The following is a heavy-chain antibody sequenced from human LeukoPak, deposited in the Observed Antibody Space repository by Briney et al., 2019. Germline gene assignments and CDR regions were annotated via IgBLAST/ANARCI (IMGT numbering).Heavy chain of an antibody. CDR1: GGTFSSYA. CDR2: IIPIFGTA. V-gene: IGHV1-69*01. Sequence: ASVKVSCKASGGTFSSYAISWVRQAPGQGLEWMGGIIPIFGTANYAQKFQGRVTITADESTSTAYMELSSLRSEDTAVYYCASYAEPYYYDSSGYYSFRYWGQGTLVTVSS. CDR3: ASYAEPYYYDSSGYYSFRY. D-gene: IGHD3-22*01. J-gene: IGHJ4*02.